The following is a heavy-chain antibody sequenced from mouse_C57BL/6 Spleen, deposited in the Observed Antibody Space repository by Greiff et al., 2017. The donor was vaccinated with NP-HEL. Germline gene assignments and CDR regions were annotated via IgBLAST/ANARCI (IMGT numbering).Heavy chain of an antibody. D-gene: IGHD1-2*01. CDR1: GYTFTDYE. CDR3: TRSHYYGAMDY. V-gene: IGHV1-15*01. J-gene: IGHJ4*01. Sequence: VHLVESGAELVRPGASVTLSCKASGYTFTDYEMHWVKQTPVHGLEWIGAIDPETGGTAYNQKFKGKAILTADKSSSTAYMELRSLTSEDSAVYYCTRSHYYGAMDYWGQGTSVTVSS. CDR2: IDPETGGT.